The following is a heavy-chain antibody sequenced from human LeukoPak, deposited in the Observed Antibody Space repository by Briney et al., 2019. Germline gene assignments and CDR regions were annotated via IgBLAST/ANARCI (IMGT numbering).Heavy chain of an antibody. D-gene: IGHD2/OR15-2a*01. V-gene: IGHV3-21*01. Sequence: GGSLRLSCAASGFTFSSYSMNWVRQAPGKGLEWVSSISSSSSYIYYADSVKGRFTISRDNAKNSLYLQMNSLRAEDTAVYYCAREVLEDGGWFDPWGQGTLVTVSS. CDR2: ISSSSSYI. CDR3: AREVLEDGGWFDP. CDR1: GFTFSSYS. J-gene: IGHJ5*02.